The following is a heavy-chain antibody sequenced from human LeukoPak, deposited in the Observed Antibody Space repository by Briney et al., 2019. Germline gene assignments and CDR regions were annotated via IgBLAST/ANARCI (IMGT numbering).Heavy chain of an antibody. CDR1: GITVSNNY. CDR3: ARIYN. V-gene: IGHV3-66*01. Sequence: GGSLRLSCAASGITVSNNYMSWVRQAPGKGLEWVSLIYSGGSTYYADSVRGRFAISRDSSKNTLYLQMNSLRVEDTAVYYCARIYNWGQGTLVTVSS. D-gene: IGHD4-11*01. CDR2: IYSGGST. J-gene: IGHJ4*02.